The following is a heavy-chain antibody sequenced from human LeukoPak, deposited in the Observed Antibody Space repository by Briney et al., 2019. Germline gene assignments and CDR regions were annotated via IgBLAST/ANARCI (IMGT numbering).Heavy chain of an antibody. CDR2: MWDDGTNE. CDR1: GFTFSTYA. D-gene: IGHD3-10*01. CDR3: ARSRRFGEFPFDY. J-gene: IGHJ4*02. Sequence: GGSLRLSCTASGFTFSTYAMHWVRQAPGKGLEWVAVMWDDGTNEYYVESVKGRFTISRDNGKRTLYLQMNSLRVEDTAVYYCARSRRFGEFPFDYWGQGTLVTVSS. V-gene: IGHV3-33*08.